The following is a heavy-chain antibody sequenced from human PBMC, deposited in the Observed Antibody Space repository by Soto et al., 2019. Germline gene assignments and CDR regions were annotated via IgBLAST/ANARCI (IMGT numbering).Heavy chain of an antibody. V-gene: IGHV3-23*01. CDR2: ISGSGSTT. Sequence: EVQLLESGGGLVQPGGSLRLSCAASGFTFSSYAMSWVRQSPGKGLEWVSAISGSGSTTYYADSVKGRFIISRDNSNNTLHLHMNSPRAEDAAIYYSAKFFDAAGGSGGWPWHFDYWGQGALVTVST. CDR3: AKFFDAAGGSGGWPWHFDY. J-gene: IGHJ4*02. CDR1: GFTFSSYA. D-gene: IGHD6-25*01.